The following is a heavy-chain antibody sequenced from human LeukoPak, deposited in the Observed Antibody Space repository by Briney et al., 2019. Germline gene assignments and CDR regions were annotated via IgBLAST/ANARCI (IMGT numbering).Heavy chain of an antibody. J-gene: IGHJ3*01. D-gene: IGHD5-24*01. CDR1: GFPFSVAA. Sequence: GGPLRLSCAASGFPFSVAAMTWVRQAPGKGLEWVSLIGASGESTYYADSVKGRFTISRDNSKNTLSLQMNSLRVEDTAMYFCAKDIQLSTWGLGTMVTVSS. CDR3: AKDIQLST. V-gene: IGHV3-23*01. CDR2: IGASGEST.